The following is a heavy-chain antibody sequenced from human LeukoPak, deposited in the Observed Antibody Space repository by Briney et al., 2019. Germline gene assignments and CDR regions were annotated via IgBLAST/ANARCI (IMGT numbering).Heavy chain of an antibody. D-gene: IGHD6-19*01. V-gene: IGHV3-23*01. CDR2: ISGSGGST. J-gene: IGHJ4*02. CDR1: GFTFSSYA. CDR3: AKVPRIAVAGTGVPFDY. Sequence: GGSLRLSCAASGFTFSSYAMSWVRQAPGQGLEWVSAISGSGGSTYYADSVKGRFTISRDNSKNTLYLQMNSLRAEDTAVYYCAKVPRIAVAGTGVPFDYWGQGTLVTVSS.